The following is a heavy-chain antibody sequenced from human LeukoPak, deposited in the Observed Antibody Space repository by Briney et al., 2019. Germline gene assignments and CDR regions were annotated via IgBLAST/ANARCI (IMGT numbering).Heavy chain of an antibody. J-gene: IGHJ5*02. D-gene: IGHD6-13*01. CDR1: GGSVSSNSYY. CDR2: MYYSGSS. Sequence: SETLSLTCTVSGGSVSSNSYYWGWIRQPPGKGLEWVGNMYYSGSSYYNPSLKSRVTISIDTSKNQFSLKLSSVTAADTAVYYCAREGAAAGTMWNWFDPWGQGTLVTVSS. V-gene: IGHV4-39*07. CDR3: AREGAAAGTMWNWFDP.